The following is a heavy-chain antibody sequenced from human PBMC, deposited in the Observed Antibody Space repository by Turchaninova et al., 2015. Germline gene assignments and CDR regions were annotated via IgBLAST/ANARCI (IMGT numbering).Heavy chain of an antibody. CDR1: VGSISGYY. J-gene: IGHJ4*02. D-gene: IGHD6-6*01. CDR3: ARAVIEGSSSWYFDY. CDR2: IYQSGST. V-gene: IGHV4-59*01. Sequence: QAQLPEPVPGLGKPAATLSPACSVFVGSISGYYWSWIRQPPGKGLEWTGYIYQSGSTNDNPSLKSRVTISVATSKSQFSLKLSSVTAADTAVYYSARAVIEGSSSWYFDYWGQGTLVTVSS.